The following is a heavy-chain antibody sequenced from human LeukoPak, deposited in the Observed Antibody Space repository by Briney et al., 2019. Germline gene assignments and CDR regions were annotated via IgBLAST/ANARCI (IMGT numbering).Heavy chain of an antibody. CDR2: IYYSGST. J-gene: IGHJ3*02. CDR3: AGQRPRNAFDI. V-gene: IGHV4-59*01. Sequence: TPSETLSLTCTVSGGSISSYYWSWIRQPPGKGLEWIGYIYYSGSTNYNPSLKSRVTISVDTSKNQFSLKLSSVTAADTAVYYCAGQRPRNAFDIWGQGTMVTVSS. CDR1: GGSISSYY.